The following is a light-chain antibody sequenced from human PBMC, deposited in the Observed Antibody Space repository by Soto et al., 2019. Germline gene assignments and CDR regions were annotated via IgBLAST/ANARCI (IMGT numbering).Light chain of an antibody. CDR1: PSVSTY. CDR3: QQSYKTPHT. J-gene: IGKJ2*01. V-gene: IGKV1-39*01. Sequence: DIQMTQSPSSLSASVGDRVTITCRASPSVSTYLNWYQQKPGKAPKLLIYSAFSLHSGVPSRFSGSGSGTDFTLTISSLQPEDFATYYCQQSYKTPHTFGQGTKLETK. CDR2: SAF.